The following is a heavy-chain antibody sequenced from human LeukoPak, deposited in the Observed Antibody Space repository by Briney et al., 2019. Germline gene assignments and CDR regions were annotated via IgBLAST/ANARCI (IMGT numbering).Heavy chain of an antibody. Sequence: GGSLRLSCAASGFTFSGFAMSWVRRTLGKGLEWVSGISGSGDNTLYAASVKGRFTISRDNSKNTLYLEMNSLRAEDTAIYYCAKMKGHPLQKYYMDVWGQGTTVTVSS. J-gene: IGHJ6*01. CDR2: ISGSGDNT. CDR1: GFTFSGFA. V-gene: IGHV3-23*01. CDR3: AKMKGHPLQKYYMDV. D-gene: IGHD2/OR15-2a*01.